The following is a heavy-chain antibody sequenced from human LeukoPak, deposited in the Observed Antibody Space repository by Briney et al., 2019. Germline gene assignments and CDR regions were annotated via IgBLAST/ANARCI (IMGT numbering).Heavy chain of an antibody. V-gene: IGHV3-21*01. J-gene: IGHJ4*02. CDR1: GFTFSTYS. CDR3: ARALTTGGRTDY. Sequence: KPGGSLRLSCAASGFTFSTYSMNWVRQAPGKGLEWVSFISSSSSYIYYADSVKGRFTISRDNAKNSLYLQMNSLRVEDTAVYYCARALTTGGRTDYWGQGALVTVST. D-gene: IGHD4-17*01. CDR2: ISSSSSYI.